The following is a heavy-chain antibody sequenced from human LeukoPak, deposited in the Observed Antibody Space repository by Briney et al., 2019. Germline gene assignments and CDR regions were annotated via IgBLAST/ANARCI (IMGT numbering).Heavy chain of an antibody. Sequence: GGSLRLSCAASGFTFSRYSMHWVRQTPGKRLEWAAVISYDGSNNYYADSVKGRLTISRDNSKNTLYLQMNSLRAEDTAVYYCAKGPTYWGQGTLVTVSS. CDR1: GFTFSRYS. J-gene: IGHJ4*02. D-gene: IGHD4-17*01. V-gene: IGHV3-30*04. CDR2: ISYDGSNN. CDR3: AKGPTY.